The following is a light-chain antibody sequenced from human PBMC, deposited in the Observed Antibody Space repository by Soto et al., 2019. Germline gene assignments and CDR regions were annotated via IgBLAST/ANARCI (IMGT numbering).Light chain of an antibody. CDR1: TKDIGVSNY. CDR2: DVS. Sequence: QSVLTQPASVSGSPGQLITVSCTGTTKDIGVSNYVSWYQQHPGKAPRLILYDVSNRPSGVSARFSGSKSGNTASLTISGLQIEDEADYYCTSYTRSPHFVFGTGTKVTVL. J-gene: IGLJ1*01. V-gene: IGLV2-14*03. CDR3: TSYTRSPHFV.